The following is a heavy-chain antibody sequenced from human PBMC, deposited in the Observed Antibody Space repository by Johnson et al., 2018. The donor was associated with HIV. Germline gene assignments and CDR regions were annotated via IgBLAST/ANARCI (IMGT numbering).Heavy chain of an antibody. V-gene: IGHV3-13*01. CDR2: IGTAGDT. Sequence: PGGSLRLSCAASGFTFSSYDMHWVRQATGKGLEWVSAIGTAGDTYYPGSVKGRFTISRENAKNSLYLQMNSLRAGDTAVYYCARTLGFGTEDAFDIWGQGTMVTVSS. J-gene: IGHJ3*02. D-gene: IGHD3-10*01. CDR3: ARTLGFGTEDAFDI. CDR1: GFTFSSYD.